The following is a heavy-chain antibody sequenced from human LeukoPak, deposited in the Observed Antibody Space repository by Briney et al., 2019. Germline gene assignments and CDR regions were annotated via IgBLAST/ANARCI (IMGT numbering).Heavy chain of an antibody. CDR3: ACDSSSFDH. CDR2: INHSGST. CDR1: GGSFSGDY. Sequence: PSETLSFTCAVYGGSFSGDYWSWIRQPPGKGLEWIGEINHSGSTNYNPFLKSRVTISVDTSKNQFSLKLSSVTAADTAVYYCACDSSSFDHWGRGTLVTVPS. V-gene: IGHV4-34*01. D-gene: IGHD6-19*01. J-gene: IGHJ2*01.